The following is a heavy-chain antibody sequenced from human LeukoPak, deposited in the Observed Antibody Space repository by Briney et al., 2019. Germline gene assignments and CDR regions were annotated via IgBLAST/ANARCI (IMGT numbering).Heavy chain of an antibody. J-gene: IGHJ4*02. CDR1: GGTFSSYA. CDR3: ALIPYCTTITCYYFDY. D-gene: IGHD2-8*01. CDR2: IIPIFGTA. V-gene: IGHV1-69*01. Sequence: GASVKVFCKASGGTFSSYAISWVRQAPGQGLEWMGGIIPIFGTANYAQKFQGRVTITADESTSTAYMELRSLRSDDTALYYCALIPYCTTITCYYFDYWGQGTLVTVSS.